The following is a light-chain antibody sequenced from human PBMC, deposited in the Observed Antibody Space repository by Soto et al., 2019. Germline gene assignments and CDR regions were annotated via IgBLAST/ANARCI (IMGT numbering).Light chain of an antibody. CDR2: DAS. CDR1: QSVSSSY. V-gene: IGKV3D-20*02. CDR3: QQRSNWPLT. Sequence: EIVVTQTQGTLSLSPGERATLSCRASQSVSSSYLAWYQQKPGQAPRLLIYDASNRATGIPARFSGSGSGTDFTLTISSLEPEDFAVYYCQQRSNWPLTFGGRTKVDI. J-gene: IGKJ4*01.